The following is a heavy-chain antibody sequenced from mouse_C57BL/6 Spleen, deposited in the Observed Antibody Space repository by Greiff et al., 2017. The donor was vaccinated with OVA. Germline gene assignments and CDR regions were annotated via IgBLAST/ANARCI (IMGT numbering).Heavy chain of an antibody. CDR2: ISDGGSYT. J-gene: IGHJ3*01. V-gene: IGHV5-4*01. CDR3: ARYYYGSSYGFAY. Sequence: EVQLQQSGGGLVKPGGSLKLSCAASGFTFSSYAMSWVRQTPEKRLEWVATISDGGSYTYYPDNVKGRFTISRDNAKNNLYLQMSHLKSEDTAMYYCARYYYGSSYGFAYWGQGTLVTVSA. CDR1: GFTFSSYA. D-gene: IGHD1-1*01.